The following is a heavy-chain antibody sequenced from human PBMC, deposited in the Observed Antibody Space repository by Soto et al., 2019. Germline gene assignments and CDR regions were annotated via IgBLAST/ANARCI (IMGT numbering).Heavy chain of an antibody. CDR2: IYGGDST. Sequence: EVQLVESGGGLVQPGGSLRLSCAASGFTVSSNYMSWVRQAPAKGPEWVSVIYGGDSTYYADSVKGRFTISRDNSKNTLYLQMNNLRAEDTAVYYCVRDCSGGSCYSFSSYWGQGTLVTVSS. V-gene: IGHV3-66*01. CDR3: VRDCSGGSCYSFSSY. CDR1: GFTVSSNY. D-gene: IGHD2-15*01. J-gene: IGHJ4*02.